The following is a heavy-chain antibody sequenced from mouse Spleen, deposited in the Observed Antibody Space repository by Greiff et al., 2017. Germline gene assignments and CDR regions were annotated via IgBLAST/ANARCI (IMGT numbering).Heavy chain of an antibody. CDR3: AGYDDYGDGDYFDY. CDR2: IDPSGSET. CDR1: GYTFTSYW. Sequence: QVQLQQSGAELVRPGASVKLSCKASGYTFTSYWMHWVKQRPIQGLEWIGNIDPSGSETHYNQKFKGKATLTVDKSSSTAYMQLSSLTSEDSAVYYSAGYDDYGDGDYFDYWGQGTTLTVSS. D-gene: IGHD2-3*01. V-gene: IGHV1-52*01. J-gene: IGHJ2*01.